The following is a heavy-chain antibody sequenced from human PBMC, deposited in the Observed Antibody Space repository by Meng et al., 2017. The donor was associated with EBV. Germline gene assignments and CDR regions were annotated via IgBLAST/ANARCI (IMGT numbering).Heavy chain of an antibody. CDR2: FLPRFGAP. CDR1: GGPFRYYA. CDR3: ASESGRGYTPDY. D-gene: IGHD5-18*01. Sequence: HVQLVQAAAEVKKPGSAVTVSCNTSGGPFRYYAISWVRQAPGQGLEWLGGFLPRFGAPNYAQKFHGRVKITADESTSTHYMDLSSLRSEDTAIYYCASESGRGYTPDYWGQGTLVTVSS. V-gene: IGHV1-69*01. J-gene: IGHJ4*02.